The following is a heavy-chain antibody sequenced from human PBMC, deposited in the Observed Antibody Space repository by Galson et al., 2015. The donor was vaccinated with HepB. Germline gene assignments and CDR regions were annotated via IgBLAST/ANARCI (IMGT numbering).Heavy chain of an antibody. D-gene: IGHD7-27*01. J-gene: IGHJ4*02. CDR1: GFTFSNAW. CDR2: IKSKTDGGTT. CDR3: TTDPSNWGWVSGDLDY. Sequence: SLRLSCAASGFTFSNAWMSWVRQAPGKGLEWVGRIKSKTDGGTTDYAAPVKGRFTISRDDPKNTLYLQMNSLKTEDTAVYYCTTDPSNWGWVSGDLDYWGQGTLVTVSS. V-gene: IGHV3-15*01.